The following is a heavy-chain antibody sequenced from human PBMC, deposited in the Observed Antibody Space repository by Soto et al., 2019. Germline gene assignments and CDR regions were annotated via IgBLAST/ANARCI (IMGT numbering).Heavy chain of an antibody. J-gene: IGHJ4*02. CDR3: ANYPSGYSSGWYVEFDY. Sequence: GGSLRLSCAASGFTFSSYAMSWVRQAPGKGLEWVSAISGSGGSTYYADSVKGRFTISRDNSKNTLYLQMNSLRAEDTAVYYCANYPSGYSSGWYVEFDYWGQGTLVTVSS. V-gene: IGHV3-23*01. CDR2: ISGSGGST. D-gene: IGHD6-19*01. CDR1: GFTFSSYA.